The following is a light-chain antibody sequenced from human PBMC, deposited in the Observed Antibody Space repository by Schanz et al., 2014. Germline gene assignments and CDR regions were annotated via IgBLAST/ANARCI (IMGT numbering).Light chain of an antibody. CDR2: AAS. V-gene: IGKV1D-12*01. J-gene: IGKJ3*01. CDR1: EDVSSW. CDR3: QQAHSFPHT. Sequence: DIQMTQSPSSVSASVGDRVTITCRASEDVSSWLAWYQQKPGEAPKLLIFAASTLQSGVPSRFSGSGSGTDFTLTISSLQSEDFATYFCQQAHSFPHTFGPGTKVDVK.